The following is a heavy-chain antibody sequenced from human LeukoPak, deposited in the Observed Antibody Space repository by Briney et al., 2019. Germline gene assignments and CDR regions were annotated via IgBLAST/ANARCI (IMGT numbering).Heavy chain of an antibody. J-gene: IGHJ6*03. Sequence: SEILSLTCSVSADSIISSSDYWGWFRQPPGEGLEWIANVYRYGNTYYNPSLKSRVTISVDTSRNQFSLKLSSVTAADAAVYYCARLTTVGATSSYYMDVWGKGTTVTVSS. CDR1: ADSIISSSDY. D-gene: IGHD1-26*01. V-gene: IGHV4-39*01. CDR3: ARLTTVGATSSYYMDV. CDR2: VYRYGNT.